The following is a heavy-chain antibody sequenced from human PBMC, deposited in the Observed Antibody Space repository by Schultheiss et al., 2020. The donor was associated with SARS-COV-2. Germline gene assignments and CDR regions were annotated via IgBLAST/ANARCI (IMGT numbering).Heavy chain of an antibody. V-gene: IGHV3-48*02. J-gene: IGHJ6*02. Sequence: GGSLRLSCAASGFTFSSYSMNWVRQAPGKGLEWVSSISSSSSTIYYADSVKGRFTISRDNAKNSLYLQMNSLRDEDTAVYYCARDTPNYDFWSGYYYYYYGMDVWGQGTTVTVSS. CDR1: GFTFSSYS. CDR3: ARDTPNYDFWSGYYYYYYGMDV. CDR2: ISSSSSTI. D-gene: IGHD3-3*01.